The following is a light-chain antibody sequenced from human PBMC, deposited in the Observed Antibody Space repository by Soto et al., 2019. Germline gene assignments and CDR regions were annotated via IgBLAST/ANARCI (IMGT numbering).Light chain of an antibody. CDR1: QSVSSNY. CDR3: QQYGTSPLT. J-gene: IGKJ4*01. V-gene: IGKV3-20*01. CDR2: GAS. Sequence: ENVLTQSPGTLSLSPGERGTLSCRASQSVSSNYLAWYQQKPGQAPRLLISGASSRATGIPDRFSGSGSGTDFTLTITGLVPEDFAVYYCQQYGTSPLTFGGGTKVDIK.